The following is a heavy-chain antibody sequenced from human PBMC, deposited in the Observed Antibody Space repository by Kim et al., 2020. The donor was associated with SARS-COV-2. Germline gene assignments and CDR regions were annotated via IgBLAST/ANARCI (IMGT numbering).Heavy chain of an antibody. V-gene: IGHV4-31*03. Sequence: SETLSLTCTVSGGSISSGGYYWSWIRQHPGKGLEWIGYIYYSGSTYYNPSLKSRVTISVDTSKNQFSLKLSSVTAADTAVYYCAREVVEQQPWPHFDYWGQGTLVTVSS. CDR1: GGSISSGGYY. J-gene: IGHJ4*02. D-gene: IGHD6-13*01. CDR3: AREVVEQQPWPHFDY. CDR2: IYYSGST.